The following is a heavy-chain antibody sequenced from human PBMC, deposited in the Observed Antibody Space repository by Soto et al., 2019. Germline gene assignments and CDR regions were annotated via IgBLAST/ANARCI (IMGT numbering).Heavy chain of an antibody. D-gene: IGHD6-19*01. Sequence: PLLLRQSQTLSLTCAISGDSVSSNSAAWNWIRQSPSRGLEWLGRTYYRSKWYNDYAVSVKSRITINPDTSKNQFSLQLNSVTPEDTAVYYCARVAVADYYYYYGMDVWGQGTTVTVSS. J-gene: IGHJ6*02. CDR3: ARVAVADYYYYYGMDV. CDR2: TYYRSKWYN. CDR1: GDSVSSNSAA. V-gene: IGHV6-1*01.